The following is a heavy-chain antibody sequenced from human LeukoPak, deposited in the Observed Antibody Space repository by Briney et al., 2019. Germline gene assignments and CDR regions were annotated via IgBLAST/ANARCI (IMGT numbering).Heavy chain of an antibody. Sequence: PGGSLRLSCAASGFTVSSNYMSWVRQAPGKGLEWVSVIYSGGSTYYADSVKGRFTISRDNSKNTLYLQMNSLRAEDTAVYYCASDHHGSGNDAFDIWGQGTMVTVSS. D-gene: IGHD3-10*01. CDR1: GFTVSSNY. CDR2: IYSGGST. CDR3: ASDHHGSGNDAFDI. J-gene: IGHJ3*02. V-gene: IGHV3-53*01.